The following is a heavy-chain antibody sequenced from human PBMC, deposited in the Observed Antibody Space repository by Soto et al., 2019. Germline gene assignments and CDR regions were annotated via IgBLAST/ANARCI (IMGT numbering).Heavy chain of an antibody. D-gene: IGHD3-9*01. Sequence: QVTLKESGPVLVKPTETLTLTCTVSGFSLSNARMGVSWIRQPPGKALEWLAHIFSNDEKSYSTSLKSRLTISKDTSKSQVVLTMTNMDPVDTATYYCARIKEKERVLRYFDWLKPIHDAFDIWGQGTMVTVSS. CDR3: ARIKEKERVLRYFDWLKPIHDAFDI. CDR2: IFSNDEK. CDR1: GFSLSNARMG. J-gene: IGHJ3*02. V-gene: IGHV2-26*01.